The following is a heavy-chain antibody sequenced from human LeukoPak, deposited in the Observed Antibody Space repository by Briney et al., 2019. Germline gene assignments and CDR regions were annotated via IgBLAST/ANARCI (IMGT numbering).Heavy chain of an antibody. Sequence: SETPSLTCTVSGGSISSSSYYWGWIRQPPGKGLEWIGSIHYSGSTYYNPSLKSRVTISVDTSKNQFSLKLSSVTAADTAVYYCARRSGWYSAWGQGTLVTVSS. CDR3: ARRSGWYSA. J-gene: IGHJ5*02. V-gene: IGHV4-39*01. CDR2: IHYSGST. D-gene: IGHD6-19*01. CDR1: GGSISSSSYY.